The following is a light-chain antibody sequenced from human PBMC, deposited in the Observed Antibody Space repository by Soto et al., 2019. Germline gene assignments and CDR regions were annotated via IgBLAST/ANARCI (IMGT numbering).Light chain of an antibody. Sequence: SVRTKRASVTGSPGQSLTISCPGTNSYVGAYNYVSWYQQHPGKAPKLMIFEVSNRPSGVSNRFSGSKSGNTASLTVSGLQAEDEADYYCGSYTTSSTYVFGTGTKVNVL. CDR3: GSYTTSSTYV. CDR1: NSYVGAYNY. V-gene: IGLV2-14*01. J-gene: IGLJ1*01. CDR2: EVS.